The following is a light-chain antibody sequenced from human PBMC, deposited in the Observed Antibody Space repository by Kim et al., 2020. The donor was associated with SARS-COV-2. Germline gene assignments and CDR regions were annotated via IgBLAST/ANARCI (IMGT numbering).Light chain of an antibody. Sequence: AAVGDRVSIPRRASQSISRHFDWYQQKPGEAPKLLIYVASTLQSGVPSRFSGSGYGTDFTLTISSLQPEEIATYYCQQLYSFPVTFGHGTPLEI. J-gene: IGKJ5*01. CDR1: QSISRH. V-gene: IGKV1-9*01. CDR2: VAS. CDR3: QQLYSFPVT.